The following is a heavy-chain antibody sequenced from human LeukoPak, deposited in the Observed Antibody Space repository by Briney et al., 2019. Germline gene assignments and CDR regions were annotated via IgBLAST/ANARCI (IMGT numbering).Heavy chain of an antibody. V-gene: IGHV4-59*01. D-gene: IGHD3-10*01. CDR1: GYSISSGYY. Sequence: PSETLSLTCTVSGYSISSGYYWAWVRQPPGKGLEWIGYIYSSGSTNYNPSLKSRLTISVDASKNQFSLKLTSVTAADTAVYYCARAYYYGSGSYGLDYWGQGTLVTVSS. CDR3: ARAYYYGSGSYGLDY. J-gene: IGHJ4*02. CDR2: IYSSGST.